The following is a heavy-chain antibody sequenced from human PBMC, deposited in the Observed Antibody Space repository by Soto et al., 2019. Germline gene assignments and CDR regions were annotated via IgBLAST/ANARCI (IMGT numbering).Heavy chain of an antibody. CDR1: GFTFSSDS. V-gene: IGHV3-48*02. CDR2: ISSSSSTI. J-gene: IGHJ1*01. Sequence: EVQLVESGGGLVQPGGSLRLSCAASGFTFSSDSMNWVRQAPGKGLEWVSYISSSSSTIYYADSVKGRFTISRDNAKNLLHLPMNSLRDEETAGYYCATDGKTTWIRAMGNKNSWGQGTLDTVSS. CDR3: ATDGKTTWIRAMGNKNS. D-gene: IGHD5-18*01.